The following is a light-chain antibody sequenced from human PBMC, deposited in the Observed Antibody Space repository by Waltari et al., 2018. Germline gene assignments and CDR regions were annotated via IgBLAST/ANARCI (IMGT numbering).Light chain of an antibody. CDR3: QQTSTFPVT. CDR1: QGISNR. J-gene: IGKJ4*01. V-gene: IGKV1-12*01. Sequence: DIQMTQSPSSVSSSVGDRVTLTCRASQGISNRLAWYQQKPGKAPNLLVYSASNLQSGVPSRFSGSGSGTDFTLTISSLQPEDFATYYCQQTSTFPVTFGGGTEVEF. CDR2: SAS.